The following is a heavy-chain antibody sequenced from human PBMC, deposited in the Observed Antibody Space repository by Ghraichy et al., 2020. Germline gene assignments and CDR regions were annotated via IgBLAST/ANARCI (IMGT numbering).Heavy chain of an antibody. Sequence: GESLNISCAASGFTFSNAWMSWVRQAPGKGLEWVGRIKSKTDGGTTDYAAPVKGRFTISRDDSKNTLYLQMNSLKTEDTAVYYCTTDYGDYEGYWYFDLWGRGTLVTVSS. J-gene: IGHJ2*01. D-gene: IGHD4-17*01. CDR2: IKSKTDGGTT. CDR3: TTDYGDYEGYWYFDL. CDR1: GFTFSNAW. V-gene: IGHV3-15*01.